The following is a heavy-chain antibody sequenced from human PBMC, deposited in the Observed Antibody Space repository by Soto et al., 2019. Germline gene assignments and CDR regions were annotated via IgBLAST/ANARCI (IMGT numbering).Heavy chain of an antibody. CDR3: ARGPYCSGGSCYSGGHWFEP. CDR1: GFTFSSSW. V-gene: IGHV3-74*01. J-gene: IGHJ5*02. Sequence: EVQLVESGGGLVQPGGSLRLSCAASGFTFSSSWMHWVRQAPGKGLVWVSRINSDGSSTSYADSVKGRFTISRDNAKNTLFLQMNSLRAEDTAVYYCARGPYCSGGSCYSGGHWFEPWGQGTLVTVSS. CDR2: INSDGSST. D-gene: IGHD2-15*01.